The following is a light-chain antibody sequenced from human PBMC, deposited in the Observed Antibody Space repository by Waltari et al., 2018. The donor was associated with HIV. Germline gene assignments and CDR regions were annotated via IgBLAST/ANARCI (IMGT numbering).Light chain of an antibody. V-gene: IGLV1-47*01. CDR1: SSHLGSNY. CDR3: ASWDDSLSAWL. CDR2: RNN. J-gene: IGLJ3*02. Sequence: QTVLTQPPSASATPGRTITISCSGSSSHLGSNYVYWSVHLPPTAPKLLIYRNNQRPSGVPGRFSGSKSGTSASLAISDLQSDDDADYYCASWDDSLSAWLFGGGTKLTVL.